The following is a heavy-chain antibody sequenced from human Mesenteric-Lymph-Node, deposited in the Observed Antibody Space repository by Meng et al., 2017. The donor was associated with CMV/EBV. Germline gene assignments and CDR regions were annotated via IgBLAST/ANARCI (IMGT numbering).Heavy chain of an antibody. CDR1: GYTFTGYF. CDR3: AKAQSLYPYYDDSGPDY. V-gene: IGHV1-2*02. Sequence: ASVKVSCKSSGYTFTGYFIHWVRQAPGQGLEWMGWINPNSGSTNPAQKFQGRVTMTRDTSISTAYIELSRLRSDDTAMYYCAKAQSLYPYYDDSGPDYWGQGTLVTVSS. CDR2: INPNSGST. D-gene: IGHD3-22*01. J-gene: IGHJ4*02.